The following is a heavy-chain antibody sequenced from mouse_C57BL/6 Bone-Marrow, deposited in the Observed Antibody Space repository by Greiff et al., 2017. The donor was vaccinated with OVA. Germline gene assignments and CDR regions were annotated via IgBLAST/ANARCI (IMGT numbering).Heavy chain of an antibody. CDR2: IDSSDSYT. Sequence: QVQLQQPGAELVMPGASVKLSCKASGYTFTSYWMHWVKQRPGQGLEWIGEIDSSDSYTNYNQKFKGKSTLTVDKSSSTAYMQLSSLTSEDSAVYYCARARIYYDLWGQGTTLTVSS. V-gene: IGHV1-69*01. CDR1: GYTFTSYW. CDR3: ARARIYYDL. J-gene: IGHJ2*01.